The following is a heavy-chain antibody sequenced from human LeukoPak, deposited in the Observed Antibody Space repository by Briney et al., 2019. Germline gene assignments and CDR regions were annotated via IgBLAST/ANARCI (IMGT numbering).Heavy chain of an antibody. D-gene: IGHD3-3*01. CDR2: ISYDEKNE. J-gene: IGHJ3*02. Sequence: GSLRLSCAASGFTFSRYALHWVRQAPGKGLEWLAVISYDEKNEYYADSVKGRFTISRDNSKNTLYLQMNSLRAEDTAVYYCAKSDFWSGSYDAFDIWGQGTMVTVSS. V-gene: IGHV3-30*18. CDR3: AKSDFWSGSYDAFDI. CDR1: GFTFSRYA.